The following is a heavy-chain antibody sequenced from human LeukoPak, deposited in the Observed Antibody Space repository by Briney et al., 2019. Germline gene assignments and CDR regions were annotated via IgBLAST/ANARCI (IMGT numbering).Heavy chain of an antibody. Sequence: ASVKVSCKASGYTFTSYGISWVRQAPGQGLEWMGWINPNSGGTNYAQKFQGRVTMTRDTSISTAYMELSRLRSDDTAVYYCARGGSAVTIFGVVIQYFDYWGQGTLVTVSS. D-gene: IGHD3-3*01. V-gene: IGHV1-2*02. CDR3: ARGGSAVTIFGVVIQYFDY. CDR1: GYTFTSYG. CDR2: INPNSGGT. J-gene: IGHJ4*02.